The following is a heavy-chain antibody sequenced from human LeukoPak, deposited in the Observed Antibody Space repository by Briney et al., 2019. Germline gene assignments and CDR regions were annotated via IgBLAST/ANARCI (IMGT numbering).Heavy chain of an antibody. J-gene: IGHJ4*02. CDR1: GFTFSSYA. CDR2: ISDSGGST. CDR3: AKDLRSSGWYYFDY. V-gene: IGHV3-23*01. D-gene: IGHD6-19*01. Sequence: GGSLRLSCAASGFTFSSYAMSWVRQAPGKGLEWVSAISDSGGSTYYADSVKGRFTISRDNSKNTLYLQMNSLRAEDTAVYYCAKDLRSSGWYYFDYWGQGTLVTVSS.